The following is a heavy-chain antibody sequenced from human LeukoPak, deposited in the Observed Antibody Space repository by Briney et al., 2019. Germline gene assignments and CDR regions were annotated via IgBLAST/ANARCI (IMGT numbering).Heavy chain of an antibody. CDR3: AREEDCSGGSCLDAFDI. CDR2: ISSSSSTI. J-gene: IGHJ3*02. V-gene: IGHV3-48*04. CDR1: GFTFSSYS. D-gene: IGHD2-15*01. Sequence: TGGSLRLSCAASGFTFSSYSMNWVRQAPGKGLEWVSYISSSSSTIYYADSVKGRFTISRDNAKNSLYLQMNSLRAEDTAVYYCAREEDCSGGSCLDAFDIWGQGTMVTVSS.